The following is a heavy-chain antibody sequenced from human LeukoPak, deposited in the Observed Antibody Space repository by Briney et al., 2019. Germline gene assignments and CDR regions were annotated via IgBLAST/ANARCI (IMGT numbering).Heavy chain of an antibody. J-gene: IGHJ4*02. Sequence: SETLSLTCAVYGGSFSGYYWSWIRQPPGEGLEWIGEINHSGSTNYNPSLKSRVTISVDTSKNQFSLKLSSVTAADTAVYYCARGRPTMTQGKPYYFDYWGQGTLVTVSS. CDR2: INHSGST. D-gene: IGHD3-22*01. V-gene: IGHV4-34*01. CDR1: GGSFSGYY. CDR3: ARGRPTMTQGKPYYFDY.